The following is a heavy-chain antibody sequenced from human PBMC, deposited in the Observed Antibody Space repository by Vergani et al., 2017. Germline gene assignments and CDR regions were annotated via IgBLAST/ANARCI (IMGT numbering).Heavy chain of an antibody. CDR2: ISYDGSNK. CDR1: GFTFSSYA. Sequence: QVQLVESVGGVVQPGRSLRLSCAASGFTFSSYAMHWVRQAPGKGLEWVAVISYDGSNKYYADSVKGRFTISRDNSKNTLYLQMNSLRAEDTAVYYCCSEYSSSLEQHPRPPGFDYWGQGTLVTVSS. CDR3: CSEYSSSLEQHPRPPGFDY. D-gene: IGHD6-6*01. J-gene: IGHJ4*02. V-gene: IGHV3-30-3*01.